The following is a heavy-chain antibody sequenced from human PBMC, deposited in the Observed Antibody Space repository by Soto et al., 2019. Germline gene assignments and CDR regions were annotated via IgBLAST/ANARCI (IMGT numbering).Heavy chain of an antibody. D-gene: IGHD1-26*01. CDR1: GGSTSSYY. Sequence: PSETLSLTCTVTGGSTSSYYWSWLRQPPGKGLEWIGYNSYSGSTDYNPSLKSQKTKSVDTSKNPFSLKLSSATAADTALYYCARHGGSYSFDYWGQGTLVTVSS. CDR3: ARHGGSYSFDY. J-gene: IGHJ4*02. V-gene: IGHV4-59*08. CDR2: NSYSGST.